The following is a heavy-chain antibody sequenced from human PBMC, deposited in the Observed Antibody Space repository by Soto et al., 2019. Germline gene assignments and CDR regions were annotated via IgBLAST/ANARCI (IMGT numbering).Heavy chain of an antibody. CDR1: GGCISSYY. V-gene: IGHV4-59*08. Sequence: SETLALTCTVSGGCISSYYWSWIRQPPGKGLEWIGYIYYSGSTNYNPSLKSRVTISVDTSKNQFSLKLSSVTAADTAVYYCARWAAAPDWGQGTLVTVSS. CDR2: IYYSGST. CDR3: ARWAAAPD. D-gene: IGHD6-6*01. J-gene: IGHJ4*02.